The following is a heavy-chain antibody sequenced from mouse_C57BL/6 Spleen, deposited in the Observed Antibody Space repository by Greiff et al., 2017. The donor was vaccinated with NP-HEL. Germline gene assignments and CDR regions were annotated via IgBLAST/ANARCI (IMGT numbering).Heavy chain of an antibody. J-gene: IGHJ2*01. D-gene: IGHD1-1*01. Sequence: EVQLQQSGPELVKPGASVKISCKASGYTFTDYYMNWVKQSHGKSLEWIGDINPNNGGTSYNQKFKGKATLTVDKSSSTAYMELRSLTSEDSAVYYCASGITTVPWDYWGQGTTLTVSS. CDR3: ASGITTVPWDY. CDR2: INPNNGGT. CDR1: GYTFTDYY. V-gene: IGHV1-26*01.